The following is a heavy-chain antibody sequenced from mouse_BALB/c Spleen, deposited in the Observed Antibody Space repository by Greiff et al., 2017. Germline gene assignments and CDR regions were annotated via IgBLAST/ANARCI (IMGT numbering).Heavy chain of an antibody. CDR3: ARSRGNPYYFDY. J-gene: IGHJ2*01. CDR1: GYSITSDYA. V-gene: IGHV3-2*02. D-gene: IGHD2-1*01. CDR2: IIYSGST. Sequence: VQLKESGPGLVKPSQSLSLTCTVTGYSITSDYAWNWIRQFPGNKLEWMGYIIYSGSTSYNPSLKSRISITRDTSKNQFFLQLNSVTTEDTATYYCARSRGNPYYFDYWGQGTTLTVSS.